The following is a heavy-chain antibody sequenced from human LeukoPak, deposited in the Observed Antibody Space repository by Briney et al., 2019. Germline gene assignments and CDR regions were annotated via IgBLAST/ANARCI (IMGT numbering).Heavy chain of an antibody. Sequence: GGSLRLSCAASGFTFSSYGMHWVRQAPGKGLEWVTFIQYDGSNKYYADSVKGRFTTSRDNSKNTLYLQMNSLRPEDTAVYYCAKCAESYSYLPDYWGQGTLVTVSS. CDR1: GFTFSSYG. J-gene: IGHJ4*02. D-gene: IGHD1-26*01. V-gene: IGHV3-30*02. CDR3: AKCAESYSYLPDY. CDR2: IQYDGSNK.